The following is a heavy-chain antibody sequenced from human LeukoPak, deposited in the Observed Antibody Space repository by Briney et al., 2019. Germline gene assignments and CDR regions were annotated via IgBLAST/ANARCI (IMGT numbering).Heavy chain of an antibody. Sequence: PGGSLRLSCEASGFTFSRYPIHWVRQAPGKGLEWVSAISGSGGSTYYADSVEGRFTISRDNSKNTLYLQMNSLRAEDTAVYYCAKSPYYDFWSGYYAIDYWGQGTLVTVSS. V-gene: IGHV3-23*01. CDR2: ISGSGGST. D-gene: IGHD3-3*01. CDR3: AKSPYYDFWSGYYAIDY. CDR1: GFTFSRYP. J-gene: IGHJ4*02.